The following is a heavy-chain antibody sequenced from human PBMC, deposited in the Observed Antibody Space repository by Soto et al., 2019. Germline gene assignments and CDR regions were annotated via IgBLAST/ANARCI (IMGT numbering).Heavy chain of an antibody. V-gene: IGHV3-23*01. CDR1: GFTFSSYA. Sequence: PGGSLRLSCAAYGFTFSSYAMSWVRQAPGKGLEWVSAISGSGGSTYYADSVKGRFTISRDNSKNTLYLQMNSLRAEDTAVYYCAKSSYYYYYGMDVWGQGTTVTVSS. CDR3: AKSSYYYYYGMDV. J-gene: IGHJ6*02. CDR2: ISGSGGST.